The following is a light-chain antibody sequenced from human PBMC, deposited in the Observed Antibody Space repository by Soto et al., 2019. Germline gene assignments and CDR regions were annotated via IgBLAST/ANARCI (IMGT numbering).Light chain of an antibody. Sequence: DIQMTQSPSTLSASVGDRVIISCRPSQNIYSWLAWYQQKPGIAPKLLIYKASTLESGVPSRFSGSGSGTEFTLTISGLQPDDSAAYYCQQYESYSTFGQGTKVDSK. CDR2: KAS. CDR1: QNIYSW. CDR3: QQYESYST. V-gene: IGKV1-5*03. J-gene: IGKJ1*01.